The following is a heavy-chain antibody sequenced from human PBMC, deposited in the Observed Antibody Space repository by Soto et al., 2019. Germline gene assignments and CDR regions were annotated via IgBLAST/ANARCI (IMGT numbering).Heavy chain of an antibody. Sequence: PSETLSLTCAVYGGSSSGYYWSWIRQPPGKGLEWIGEINHSGGTNYNPSLKSRVTISVDTSKNQFSLKLSSVTAADTAVYYCARAIAVAGTRTLNHYFDYWGQGTLVTVLL. D-gene: IGHD6-19*01. J-gene: IGHJ4*02. CDR2: INHSGGT. CDR3: ARAIAVAGTRTLNHYFDY. CDR1: GGSSSGYY. V-gene: IGHV4-34*01.